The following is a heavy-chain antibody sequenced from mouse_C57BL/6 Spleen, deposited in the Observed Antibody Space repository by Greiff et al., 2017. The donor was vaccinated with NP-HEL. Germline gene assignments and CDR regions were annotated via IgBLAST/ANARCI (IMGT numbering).Heavy chain of an antibody. D-gene: IGHD2-4*01. CDR2: IYPGSGNT. V-gene: IGHV1-66*01. Sequence: VQLQQSGPELVKPGASVKISCKASGYSFTSYYIHWVKQRPGQGLEWIGWIYPGSGNTKYNEKFKGKATLTADTSSSTAYMQLSSLTSEDSAVYYCARYDYDGGYYFDYWGQGTTLTVSS. CDR1: GYSFTSYY. J-gene: IGHJ2*01. CDR3: ARYDYDGGYYFDY.